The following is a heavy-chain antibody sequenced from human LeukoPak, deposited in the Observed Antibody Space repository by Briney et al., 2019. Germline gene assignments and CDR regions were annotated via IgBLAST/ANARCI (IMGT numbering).Heavy chain of an antibody. CDR1: DYSISSGYY. CDR2: VYHSATT. D-gene: IGHD5-18*01. V-gene: IGHV4-38-2*01. Sequence: ASETLSLTCRVSDYSISSGYYWGWIRQPPGKGLEWIGSVYHSATTYYNPSLKSRVTISVDTSKNQFSLKLRSVTAADTAVYYCARTTEGGYTYGYFYYYYMDVWGKGTTVTISS. CDR3: ARTTEGGYTYGYFYYYYMDV. J-gene: IGHJ6*03.